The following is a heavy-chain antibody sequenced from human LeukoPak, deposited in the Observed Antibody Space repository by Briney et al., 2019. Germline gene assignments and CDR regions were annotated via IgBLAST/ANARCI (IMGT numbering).Heavy chain of an antibody. J-gene: IGHJ4*02. CDR3: AREVDDSSGYYSDY. V-gene: IGHV1-18*01. D-gene: IGHD3-22*01. Sequence: ASVKVSCKASGYTFTSYGISWVRRSPGQGLGWRGWISAYNGNTNYAQKLQGRVTMTTDTSTSTAYMELRSLRSDDTAVYYCAREVDDSSGYYSDYWGQGTLVTVSS. CDR2: ISAYNGNT. CDR1: GYTFTSYG.